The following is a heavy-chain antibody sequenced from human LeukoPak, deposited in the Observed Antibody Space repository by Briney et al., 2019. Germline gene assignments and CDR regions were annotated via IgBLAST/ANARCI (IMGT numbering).Heavy chain of an antibody. Sequence: AAVTVSCTASGYTFTSYGISWVRQAPGQGLEWMGWISAYNGNANYAQKLQGRVSMTTATSTRTASMELRSMRSDDTAVYYCARARHYYDSSGYSPPADCDYWGQGTLVTVSS. D-gene: IGHD3-22*01. J-gene: IGHJ4*02. CDR3: ARARHYYDSSGYSPPADCDY. V-gene: IGHV1-18*01. CDR1: GYTFTSYG. CDR2: ISAYNGNA.